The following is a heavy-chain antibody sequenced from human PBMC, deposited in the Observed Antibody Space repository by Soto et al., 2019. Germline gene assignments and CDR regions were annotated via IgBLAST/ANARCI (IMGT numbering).Heavy chain of an antibody. CDR1: GFTFSDYP. CDR2: IGGGGGGT. J-gene: IGHJ4*02. CDR3: ARDGPSGSYVDY. Sequence: GSLRLSCAGSGFTFSDYPMTWVRQAPGKGLEWVSGIGGGGGGTYYADSVKGRLTISRDNSKNTLYLQMNSLRAEDTALYYCARDGPSGSYVDYWGQGTLVTVSS. D-gene: IGHD1-26*01. V-gene: IGHV3-23*01.